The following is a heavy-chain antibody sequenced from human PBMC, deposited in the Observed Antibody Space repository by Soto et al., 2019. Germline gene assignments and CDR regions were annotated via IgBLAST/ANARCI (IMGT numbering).Heavy chain of an antibody. CDR2: ISAYNGNT. V-gene: IGHV1-18*01. CDR1: GYTFTSYG. Sequence: ASVKVSCKASGYTFTSYGISWVRQAPGQGLEWMGWISAYNGNTNYAQRLQGRVTMTTDTSTSTASMELRSLRSDDTAVYYCARDAPYDDFWSGAMEFYYYGMAVWGQGTTVTVSS. CDR3: ARDAPYDDFWSGAMEFYYYGMAV. J-gene: IGHJ6*02. D-gene: IGHD3-3*01.